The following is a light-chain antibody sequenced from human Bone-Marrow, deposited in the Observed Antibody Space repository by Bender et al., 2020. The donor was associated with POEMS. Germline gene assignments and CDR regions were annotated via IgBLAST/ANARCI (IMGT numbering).Light chain of an antibody. CDR1: SSDVGSYNL. J-gene: IGLJ1*01. CDR3: SSYASSTTLVV. V-gene: IGLV2-14*02. CDR2: DVS. Sequence: QSALTQPPSASGSPGQSVTISCTGASSDVGSYNLVSWYRQHPATAPKLVIYDVSNRPSGVSSRFSGSKSGNTASLTISGLQADDEADYFCSSYASSTTLVVFGTGTKVTVL.